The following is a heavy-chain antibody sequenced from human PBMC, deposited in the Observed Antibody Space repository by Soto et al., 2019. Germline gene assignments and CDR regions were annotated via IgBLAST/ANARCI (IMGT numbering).Heavy chain of an antibody. J-gene: IGHJ4*02. CDR2: IYPGDSDT. CDR1: GYSFTSYW. V-gene: IGHV5-51*01. Sequence: PGESLKISCKGSGYSFTSYWIGWVRQMPGKGLEWMGIIYPGDSDTRYSPSFQGQVTISADKSISTAYLQWSSLKASGTAMYYCARRRLVYYDSSGYYGVFDYWGQGTLVTVSS. D-gene: IGHD3-22*01. CDR3: ARRRLVYYDSSGYYGVFDY.